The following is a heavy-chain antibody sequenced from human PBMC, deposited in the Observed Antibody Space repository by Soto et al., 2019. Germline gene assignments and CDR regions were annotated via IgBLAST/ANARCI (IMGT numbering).Heavy chain of an antibody. V-gene: IGHV2-70*19. Sequence: SGPTLVNPSQTLTLTCTFSGFSLNTGGMCLSWVRQPTGKALEWLAVVRWDDEKHFSTSLRNRISVSKDASGDRVVLTMANMDPVDSGTYYCVRTHGGYTAYYGMDVWGPGTMVTVSS. D-gene: IGHD1-26*01. J-gene: IGHJ6*02. CDR3: VRTHGGYTAYYGMDV. CDR1: GFSLNTGGMC. CDR2: VRWDDEK.